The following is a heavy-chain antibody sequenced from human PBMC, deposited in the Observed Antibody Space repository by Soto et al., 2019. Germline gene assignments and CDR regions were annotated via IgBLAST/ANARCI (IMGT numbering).Heavy chain of an antibody. Sequence: QITLKESGPTLVKPTQTLTLTCTFSGFSLSTHGVGVGWIRQPPGKALESLAFIYWDDDKRYNPSLKTRLTIALDTSTNQVVLTTTNMDPLDTATYYCAHSPIVPTGLRTGWFGPWGQGTLVAVPS. V-gene: IGHV2-5*02. CDR3: AHSPIVPTGLRTGWFGP. CDR2: IYWDDDK. CDR1: GFSLSTHGVG. D-gene: IGHD1-1*01. J-gene: IGHJ5*02.